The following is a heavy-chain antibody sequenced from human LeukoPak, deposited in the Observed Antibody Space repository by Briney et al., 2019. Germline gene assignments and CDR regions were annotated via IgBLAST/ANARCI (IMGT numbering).Heavy chain of an antibody. CDR1: GGSFSGYY. CDR3: ARSLGPRGLYSSGWPDNYYGMDV. V-gene: IGHV4-34*01. D-gene: IGHD6-19*01. Sequence: KPSETLSLTCAVYGGSFSGYYWSWIRQPPGKGLEWIGEINHSGSTNYNPSLKSRVTISVDTSKNQFSLKLSSVTAADTAVYYCARSLGPRGLYSSGWPDNYYGMDVWGKGTTVTVSS. J-gene: IGHJ6*04. CDR2: INHSGST.